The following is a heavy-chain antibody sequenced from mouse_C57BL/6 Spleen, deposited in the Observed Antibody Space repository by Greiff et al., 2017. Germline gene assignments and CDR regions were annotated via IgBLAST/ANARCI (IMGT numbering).Heavy chain of an antibody. D-gene: IGHD4-1*01. CDR1: GFTFSSYG. V-gene: IGHV5-6*01. Sequence: EVQLVESGGDLVKPGGSLKLSCAASGFTFSSYGMSWVRQTPDKRLEWVATISSGGSYTYYPDSVKGRFTISRDNAKNTLYLQMSRLKSEDTAMYYCARRPLANWDGYFDVWGTGTPVTVSS. CDR3: ARRPLANWDGYFDV. CDR2: ISSGGSYT. J-gene: IGHJ1*03.